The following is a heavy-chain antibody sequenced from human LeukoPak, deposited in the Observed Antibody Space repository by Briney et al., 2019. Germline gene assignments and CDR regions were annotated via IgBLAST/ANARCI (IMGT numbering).Heavy chain of an antibody. Sequence: GASVKVSCKASRYTFTGYYMHWVRQAPGQGLEWMGRINPNSGGTNYAQKFQGRVTMTGDTSISTAYMELSRLRSDDTAVYYCASEAYYYDSSGYYYLKWGQGTLVTVSS. D-gene: IGHD3-22*01. CDR1: RYTFTGYY. V-gene: IGHV1-2*06. CDR3: ASEAYYYDSSGYYYLK. CDR2: INPNSGGT. J-gene: IGHJ4*02.